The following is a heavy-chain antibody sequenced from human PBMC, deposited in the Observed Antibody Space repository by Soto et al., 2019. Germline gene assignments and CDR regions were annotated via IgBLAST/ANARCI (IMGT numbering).Heavy chain of an antibody. CDR2: IHPSGDT. Sequence: ASVKVSCKASGYKFTTYFIHWVRQAPGQGLEWMGMIHPSGDTGYGQKFRGRVTMTIDTSTTTAYMELRNLTSEDTAIYFSVRGYCTTTPCSGDFQHWGQGTLVTVSS. D-gene: IGHD2-8*01. CDR3: VRGYCTTTPCSGDFQH. J-gene: IGHJ1*01. V-gene: IGHV1-46*01. CDR1: GYKFTTYF.